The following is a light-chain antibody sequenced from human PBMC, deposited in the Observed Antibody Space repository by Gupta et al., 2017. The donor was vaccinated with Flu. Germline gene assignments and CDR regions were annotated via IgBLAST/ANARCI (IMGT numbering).Light chain of an antibody. CDR3: QQRSNRPMYT. CDR2: SPS. Sequence: ATLSLSPGDRADLSCRASQSVSDYIVWYQQKPGQPPRLLLFSPSTRDAGVPPRFSVSGSGTDFTLTISSREPEDFAVYYCQQRSNRPMYTFGQGTILEI. CDR1: QSVSDY. V-gene: IGKV3-11*01. J-gene: IGKJ2*01.